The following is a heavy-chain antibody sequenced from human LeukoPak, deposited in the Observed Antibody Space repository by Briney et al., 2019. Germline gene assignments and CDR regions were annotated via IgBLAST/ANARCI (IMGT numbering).Heavy chain of an antibody. D-gene: IGHD3-16*01. CDR1: GDSIISGSHY. J-gene: IGHJ5*02. V-gene: IGHV4-39*01. CDR2: IYYSGST. Sequence: SETLSLTCIDSGDSIISGSHYCDWIRQPPGKGLEWIGSIYYSGSTHYSPSLKSRVTISVDTSKNQFSLKLRSVTAADTAVYYCARRRMINDWFDPWGQGTLVTVST. CDR3: ARRRMINDWFDP.